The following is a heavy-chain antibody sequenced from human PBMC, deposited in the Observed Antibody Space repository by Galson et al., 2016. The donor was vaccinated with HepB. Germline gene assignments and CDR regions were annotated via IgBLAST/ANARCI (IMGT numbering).Heavy chain of an antibody. Sequence: QRLSCAASGFIFKSYAMTGGRKEQGKRLECVANIKQDGSEQYYVDSVKGRFTISRDNAKNSLYLQMNSLRAEDTAVYYCARRRGSGSHDYWGQGALVTVSS. D-gene: IGHD3-10*01. J-gene: IGHJ4*02. V-gene: IGHV3-7*05. CDR2: IKQDGSEQ. CDR3: ARRRGSGSHDY. CDR1: GFIFKSYA.